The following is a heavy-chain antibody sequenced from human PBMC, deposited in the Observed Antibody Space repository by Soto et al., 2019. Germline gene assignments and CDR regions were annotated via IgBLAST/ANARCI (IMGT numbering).Heavy chain of an antibody. D-gene: IGHD2-2*01. Sequence: SETLSLTCTVSGGSISSYYWSWMRQPPGKGLEWIGYIYYSGSTNYNPSLKSRVTISVDTSKNQFSLKLNSVTAADTAVYYCAKFYCSTTSCSAFDSWGLGTLVTVSS. V-gene: IGHV4-59*01. J-gene: IGHJ4*02. CDR2: IYYSGST. CDR1: GGSISSYY. CDR3: AKFYCSTTSCSAFDS.